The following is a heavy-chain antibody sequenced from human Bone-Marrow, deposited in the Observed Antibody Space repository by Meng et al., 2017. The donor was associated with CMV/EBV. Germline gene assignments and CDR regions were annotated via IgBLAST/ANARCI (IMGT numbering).Heavy chain of an antibody. CDR3: ARDVSTVTHVLDDY. CDR2: ISAYNGNT. D-gene: IGHD4-17*01. V-gene: IGHV1-18*01. Sequence: ASVKVSCKASGYTFTSYGISWVRQAPGQGLEWMGWISAYNGNTNYAQKLQGRVTMTTDTSTSTAYMELRSLRSDDTAVYYCARDVSTVTHVLDDYWAQGTLVTVSS. J-gene: IGHJ4*02. CDR1: GYTFTSYG.